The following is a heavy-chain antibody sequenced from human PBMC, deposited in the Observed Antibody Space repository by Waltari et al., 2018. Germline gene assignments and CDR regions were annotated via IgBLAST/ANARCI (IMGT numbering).Heavy chain of an antibody. CDR1: GYSISSGYY. CDR2: IYHSGST. J-gene: IGHJ4*02. Sequence: QVQLQESGPGLVKPSETLSLTCAVSGYSISSGYYWGWIRQPPGKGLEWIGSIYHSGSTYYNPSLKSRVTISVDTSKNQFSLKLSSVTAADTAGYYCARKTAMEDFDYWGQGTLVTVSS. D-gene: IGHD5-18*01. V-gene: IGHV4-38-2*01. CDR3: ARKTAMEDFDY.